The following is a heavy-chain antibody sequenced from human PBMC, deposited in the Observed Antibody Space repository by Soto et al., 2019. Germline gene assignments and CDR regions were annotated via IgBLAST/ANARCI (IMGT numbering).Heavy chain of an antibody. J-gene: IGHJ3*02. V-gene: IGHV3-30*18. Sequence: GWSLRLSCAASGFTFSSYGMHWVRQAPGKGLEWVAVISYDGSNKYYADSVKGRFTISRDNSKNTLYLQMNSLRAEDTAVYYCAKGRGVTIFGVVIHADAFDIWGQGTMVTVSS. CDR2: ISYDGSNK. CDR3: AKGRGVTIFGVVIHADAFDI. CDR1: GFTFSSYG. D-gene: IGHD3-3*01.